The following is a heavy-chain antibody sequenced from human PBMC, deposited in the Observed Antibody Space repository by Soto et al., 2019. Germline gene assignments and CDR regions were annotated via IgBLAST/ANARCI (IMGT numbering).Heavy chain of an antibody. J-gene: IGHJ4*02. CDR3: ANLPLYGSGFDC. CDR1: GFTFDDYA. CDR2: ISWNGAAT. D-gene: IGHD3-10*01. Sequence: EVQLVESGGGLVQPGGSLRLSCAASGFTFDDYAIHWVRPAPGKGLEWVSGISWNGAATGYVDSVKGRFSISRDNTKNTLYLQMNSLRSEDTAVYYCANLPLYGSGFDCWGQGTLVTVSS. V-gene: IGHV3-9*01.